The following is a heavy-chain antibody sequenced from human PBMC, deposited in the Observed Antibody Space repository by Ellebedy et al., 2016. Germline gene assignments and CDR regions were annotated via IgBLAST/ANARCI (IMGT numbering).Heavy chain of an antibody. V-gene: IGHV3-9*01. CDR1: GFTFDDYA. Sequence: GGSLRLXXATSGFTFDDYALHWVRQVPGKGLEWVSGISWNSAAIGSGEAVKGRFTISRDSAKNYLYLQMNSLRVEDTALYFCAKGTMDYLHHWGQGTLVTVSS. D-gene: IGHD3-10*01. CDR2: ISWNSAAI. J-gene: IGHJ4*02. CDR3: AKGTMDYLHH.